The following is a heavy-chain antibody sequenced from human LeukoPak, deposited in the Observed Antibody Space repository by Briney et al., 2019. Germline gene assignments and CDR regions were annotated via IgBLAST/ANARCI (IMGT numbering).Heavy chain of an antibody. D-gene: IGHD3-10*01. V-gene: IGHV3-74*01. CDR2: INSDATAI. J-gene: IGHJ4*02. Sequence: GGSLRLSCAASGFSFSIYYMHWVRQAPGKGLVWVSRINSDATAIVYADSVRGRFTISRDNAKNTLYLQMNSLRAEDTAVYYCVLYGLGSPHWGQGTLVTVSS. CDR3: VLYGLGSPH. CDR1: GFSFSIYY.